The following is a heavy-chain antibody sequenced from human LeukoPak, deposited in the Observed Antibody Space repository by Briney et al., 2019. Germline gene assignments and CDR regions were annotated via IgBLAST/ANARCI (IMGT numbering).Heavy chain of an antibody. V-gene: IGHV4-34*01. CDR1: GGSFSGYY. Sequence: SETLSLTCAVDGGSFSGYYWSWIRQPPGKGLEWIGEINHSGSTNYNPSLKSRVTISVDTSKNQFSLKLSSVTAADTAVYYCARGRYSSTSEGYGMDVWGQGTTVTVSS. D-gene: IGHD6-13*01. CDR2: INHSGST. J-gene: IGHJ6*02. CDR3: ARGRYSSTSEGYGMDV.